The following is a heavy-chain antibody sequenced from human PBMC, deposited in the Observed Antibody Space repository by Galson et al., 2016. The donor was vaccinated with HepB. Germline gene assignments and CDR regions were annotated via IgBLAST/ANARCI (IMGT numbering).Heavy chain of an antibody. J-gene: IGHJ6*02. CDR3: AKAQGSMVRDYYYGLDV. Sequence: SLRLSCASSGFTFSSYAMTWVHQAPGKGLEWVSAISGSAGRTFYADSVKGRFTISRDNSKNTLYLQMDGLRAEDSALYYCAKAQGSMVRDYYYGLDVWGQGTTVTASS. CDR2: ISGSAGRT. CDR1: GFTFSSYA. D-gene: IGHD3-10*01. V-gene: IGHV3-23*01.